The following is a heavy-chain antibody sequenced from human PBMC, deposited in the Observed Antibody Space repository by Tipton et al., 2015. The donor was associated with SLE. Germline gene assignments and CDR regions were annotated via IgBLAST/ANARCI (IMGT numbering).Heavy chain of an antibody. CDR3: ARDGGWGSGSYRVSYYYYMDV. CDR1: GDSINSGGYY. Sequence: TLSLTCTISGDSINSGGYYWNWIRQPAGRGLEWIGRIYGSGSTNYNPSLKSRVAISMDTSKKQFSLKLSAVTAADTAVYYCARDGGWGSGSYRVSYYYYMDVWGKGTTIIISS. D-gene: IGHD3-10*01. CDR2: IYGSGST. J-gene: IGHJ6*03. V-gene: IGHV4-61*02.